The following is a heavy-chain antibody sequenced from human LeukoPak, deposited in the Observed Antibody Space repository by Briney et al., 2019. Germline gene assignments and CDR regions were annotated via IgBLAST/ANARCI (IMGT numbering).Heavy chain of an antibody. CDR3: ARDLMEAFDY. D-gene: IGHD2-8*01. J-gene: IGHJ4*02. V-gene: IGHV4-4*07. CDR2: IYTSGRT. Sequence: PSETLSLTCTVSGGSISSYDWSWIRQPAGKGLEWIGRIYTSGRTNYNPSLKSRLTISADKSKKQFSLKLSSVTAADTAVYYCARDLMEAFDYWGQGTLVTVAS. CDR1: GGSISSYD.